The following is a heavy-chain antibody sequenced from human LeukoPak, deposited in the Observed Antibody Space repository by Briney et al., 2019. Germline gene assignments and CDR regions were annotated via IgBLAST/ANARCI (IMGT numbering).Heavy chain of an antibody. Sequence: PGGSLRLSCAASGFIFSSYEMNWVRQAPGKGLEWVANIKPDGSQIYYVDSVKGRFTISRDNAKNSLYLQMNSLRAEDTAVYYCARDLNWETYWGQGTLVTVSS. CDR2: IKPDGSQI. CDR3: ARDLNWETY. J-gene: IGHJ4*02. CDR1: GFIFSSYE. V-gene: IGHV3-7*01. D-gene: IGHD7-27*01.